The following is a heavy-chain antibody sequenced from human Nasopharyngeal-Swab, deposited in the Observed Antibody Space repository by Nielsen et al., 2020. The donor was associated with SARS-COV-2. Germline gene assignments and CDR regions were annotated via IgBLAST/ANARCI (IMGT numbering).Heavy chain of an antibody. J-gene: IGHJ4*02. CDR3: ARAPIVVVITAFDY. CDR1: GGSLSNSGSY. V-gene: IGHV4-31*03. CDR2: IYYSGST. D-gene: IGHD3-22*01. Sequence: SEPLSLTCSLSGGSLSNSGSYWTCIRQHPGKGLEWIGYIYYSGSTYYNPSLKSRVTKSVDTSKNQFSLKLSSVTAADTAVYYCARAPIVVVITAFDYWGQGTLVTVSS.